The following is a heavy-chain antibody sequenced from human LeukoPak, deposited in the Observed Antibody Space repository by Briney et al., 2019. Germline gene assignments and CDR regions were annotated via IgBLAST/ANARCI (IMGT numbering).Heavy chain of an antibody. Sequence: SETLSLTCTVSGGSISSYHWSWIRQPPGKGLEWIGEINHSGSTNYNPSLKSRVTISVDTSKNQFSLKLSSVTAADTAVYYCARLPSRIVGAKSDWGQGTLVTVSS. CDR3: ARLPSRIVGAKSD. J-gene: IGHJ4*02. CDR2: INHSGST. D-gene: IGHD1-26*01. V-gene: IGHV4-34*01. CDR1: GGSISSYH.